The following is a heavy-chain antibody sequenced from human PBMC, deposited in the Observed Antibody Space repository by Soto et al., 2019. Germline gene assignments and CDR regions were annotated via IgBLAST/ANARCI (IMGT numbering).Heavy chain of an antibody. Sequence: GASVKVSCKASGGTFSSYAISWVRQAPGQGLEWMGGIIPIFGTANYAQKFQGRVTITADESTSTAYMELSSLRAEDTAVYYCASGVDGGTLYGMDVWGQGTTVTVSS. CDR2: IIPIFGTA. V-gene: IGHV1-69*13. CDR1: GGTFSSYA. D-gene: IGHD2-15*01. CDR3: ASGVDGGTLYGMDV. J-gene: IGHJ6*02.